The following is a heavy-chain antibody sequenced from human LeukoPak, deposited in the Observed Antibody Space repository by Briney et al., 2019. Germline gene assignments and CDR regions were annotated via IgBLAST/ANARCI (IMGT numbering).Heavy chain of an antibody. Sequence: ASVKVSCKASGYTFSGYYMHWVRQAPGQGLEWMGWINPNSGGTNYPQKFQGRVTMTRDTSISTAYMELSRLRSDDTAVYYCARDADFWSGYYAAEYFQHWGQGTLVTVSS. CDR1: GYTFSGYY. J-gene: IGHJ1*01. V-gene: IGHV1-2*02. CDR3: ARDADFWSGYYAAEYFQH. D-gene: IGHD3-3*01. CDR2: INPNSGGT.